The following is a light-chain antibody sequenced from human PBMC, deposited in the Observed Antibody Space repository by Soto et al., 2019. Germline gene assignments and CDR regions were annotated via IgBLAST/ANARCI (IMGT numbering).Light chain of an antibody. Sequence: QMTQSPSSLSASVGEKIIITCRASRDVGSDVSWYQQKPGQAPKLLIYAASNLYTGVPSRFSGSRSGTEFTLKISTLQPGEFGSFYCLQDYGDPWTVGKGKGGYQ. CDR2: AAS. CDR3: LQDYGDPWT. CDR1: RDVGSD. V-gene: IGKV1-6*01. J-gene: IGKJ1*01.